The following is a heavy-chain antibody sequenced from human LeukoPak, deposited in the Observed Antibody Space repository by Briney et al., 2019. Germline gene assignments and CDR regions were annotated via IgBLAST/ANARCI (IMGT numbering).Heavy chain of an antibody. Sequence: QPGGPLRLSCAAPGFTFSSYAMSWVRQAPGKGLEWVSAISGSGGSTYYADSVKGRFTISRDNSKNTLYLQMNSLRAEDTAVYYCAKDPRIAVAGTVGYFDYWGQGTLVTVSS. J-gene: IGHJ4*02. CDR3: AKDPRIAVAGTVGYFDY. V-gene: IGHV3-23*01. D-gene: IGHD6-19*01. CDR2: ISGSGGST. CDR1: GFTFSSYA.